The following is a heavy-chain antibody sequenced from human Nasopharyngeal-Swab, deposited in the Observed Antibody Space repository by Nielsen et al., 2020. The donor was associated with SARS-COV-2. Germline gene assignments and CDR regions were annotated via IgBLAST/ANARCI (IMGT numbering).Heavy chain of an antibody. D-gene: IGHD2-2*01. Sequence: SETLSLTCAVYGGSFSGYYWRWIRQPPGKGLEWIGEINHSGSTNYNPSLKSRVTISVDTSKNQFSLKLSSVTAADTAVYYCARMIVVVPAARDWFDPWGQGTLVTVSS. V-gene: IGHV4-34*01. CDR1: GGSFSGYY. CDR2: INHSGST. CDR3: ARMIVVVPAARDWFDP. J-gene: IGHJ5*02.